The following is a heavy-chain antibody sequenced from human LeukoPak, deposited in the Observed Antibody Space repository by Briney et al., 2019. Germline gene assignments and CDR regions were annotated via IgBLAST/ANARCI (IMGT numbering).Heavy chain of an antibody. J-gene: IGHJ6*03. Sequence: QPGGSLRLSCAASGFTFSSYWMHWVRQAPGKGLIWVSRINTDGSSTSYADSVKGRFTISRDNAKNTLYLQMNSLRAEDTAVYYCARDGYNYYMDVWGKGTTVTVS. CDR3: ARDGYNYYMDV. CDR1: GFTFSSYW. CDR2: INTDGSST. V-gene: IGHV3-74*01.